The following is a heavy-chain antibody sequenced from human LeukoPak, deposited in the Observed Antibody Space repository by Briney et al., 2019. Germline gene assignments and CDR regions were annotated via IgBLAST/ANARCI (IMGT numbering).Heavy chain of an antibody. Sequence: GGSLRLSCAASGFTFSSYGMHWVRQAPGKGLEWVAVISYDGSNKYYADSVKGRFTISRDNSKNTLYLQMNSLRAEDTAVYYCAKAYCGGDCHIDYWGQGTLSPSPQ. V-gene: IGHV3-30*18. CDR1: GFTFSSYG. CDR3: AKAYCGGDCHIDY. D-gene: IGHD2-21*02. CDR2: ISYDGSNK. J-gene: IGHJ4*02.